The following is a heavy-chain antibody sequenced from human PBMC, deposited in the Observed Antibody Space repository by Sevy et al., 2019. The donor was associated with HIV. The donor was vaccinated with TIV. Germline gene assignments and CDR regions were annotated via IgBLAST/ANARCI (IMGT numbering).Heavy chain of an antibody. V-gene: IGHV4-34*01. D-gene: IGHD4-17*01. CDR2: ISHSGST. J-gene: IGHJ6*02. CDR1: GGSFSGYY. CDR3: ARGGVTAVTLPYYYYYGMDV. Sequence: SETLSLTCAVYGGSFSGYYWSWIRQPPGKGLEWIGEISHSGSTNYNPSLKSRVTISVDTSMNQFSRKLSSVTAADTAVYYCARGGVTAVTLPYYYYYGMDVWGQGTTVTVSS.